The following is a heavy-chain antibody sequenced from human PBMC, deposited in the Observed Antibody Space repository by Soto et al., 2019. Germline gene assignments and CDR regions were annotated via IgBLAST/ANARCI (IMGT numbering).Heavy chain of an antibody. CDR1: GFIFSSYV. V-gene: IGHV3-7*01. Sequence: EVQLVESGGGLVQPGGSLRLSCAASGFIFSSYVMTWVRQAPGKGLEWVANIKGDGSEKYYVDSVKGRFTISRDNAKNSMYLQMNSLRDEDTAVYWCARKRGPAYWGQGTLVTVSS. CDR3: ARKRGPAY. CDR2: IKGDGSEK. J-gene: IGHJ4*02.